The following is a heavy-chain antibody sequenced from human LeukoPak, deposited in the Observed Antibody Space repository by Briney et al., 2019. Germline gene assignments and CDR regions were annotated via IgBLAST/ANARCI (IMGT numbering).Heavy chain of an antibody. CDR3: ARNHYDGSGYWF. J-gene: IGHJ4*02. CDR2: MYYSGST. D-gene: IGHD3-22*01. V-gene: IGHV4-39*02. CDR1: GGSITSSSY. Sequence: PSETLSLTCTVSGGSITSSSYWLWIRQPPGKGLEWIGSMYYSGSTHYNPSLRSRVTISVETSQNHFSLKLRSVTAADTAVYYCARNHYDGSGYWFWGQGTLVTVSS.